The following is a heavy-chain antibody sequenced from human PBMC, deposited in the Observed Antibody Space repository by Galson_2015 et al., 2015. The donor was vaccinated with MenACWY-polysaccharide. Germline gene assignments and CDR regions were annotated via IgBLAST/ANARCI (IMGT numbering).Heavy chain of an antibody. CDR1: GSRFSNSG. Sequence: SLRLSCAASGSRFSNSGMHWVRQAPGKGLEWVAVIQYDGRTKVYADSVKGRFTISRDNSKNTVFLEMNTLGVEDTAVYYCAREGSRIVFHAFDIWGQGTMVTVSS. J-gene: IGHJ3*02. V-gene: IGHV3-33*01. D-gene: IGHD2-2*01. CDR2: IQYDGRTK. CDR3: AREGSRIVFHAFDI.